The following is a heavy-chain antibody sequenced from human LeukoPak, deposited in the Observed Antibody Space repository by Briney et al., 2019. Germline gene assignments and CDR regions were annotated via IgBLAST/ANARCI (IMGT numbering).Heavy chain of an antibody. J-gene: IGHJ4*02. CDR2: IKQDGSDK. Sequence: GGSLRLSCAASGFTFSSYWMSWVRQASGKGLEWVANIKQDGSDKYYVDFVKGRFTISRDNAKNSLYLQMNSLRAEDTAVYYCARRFYGSGSLGFDYWGQGTLVTVSS. CDR3: ARRFYGSGSLGFDY. V-gene: IGHV3-7*01. CDR1: GFTFSSYW. D-gene: IGHD3-10*01.